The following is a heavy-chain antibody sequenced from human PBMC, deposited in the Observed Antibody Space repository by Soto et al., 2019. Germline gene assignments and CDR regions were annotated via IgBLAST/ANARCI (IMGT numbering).Heavy chain of an antibody. CDR3: ARLAVAGPYHNWFDP. Sequence: GGSLRLSCAASGFTFSSYAMSWVRQAPGKGLEWVSAISGSGGSTYYADSVKGRLTISRDNSKNTLYLQMNSLRAEDTAVYYCARLAVAGPYHNWFDPWGQGTLVTVSS. V-gene: IGHV3-23*01. J-gene: IGHJ5*02. CDR2: ISGSGGST. D-gene: IGHD6-19*01. CDR1: GFTFSSYA.